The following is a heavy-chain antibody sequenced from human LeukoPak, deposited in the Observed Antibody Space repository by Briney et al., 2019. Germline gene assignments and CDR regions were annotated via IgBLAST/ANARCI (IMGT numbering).Heavy chain of an antibody. J-gene: IGHJ4*02. Sequence: GGSLRLSCAASGFTFSSYAMHWVRQAPGKGLEWVAVISYDGSNKYYADSVKGRFTISRDNSKNTLYLQMNSLRAEDTAVYYCARDLTTVTTDDYWGQGTPVTVSS. D-gene: IGHD4-17*01. CDR1: GFTFSSYA. CDR2: ISYDGSNK. CDR3: ARDLTTVTTDDY. V-gene: IGHV3-30-3*01.